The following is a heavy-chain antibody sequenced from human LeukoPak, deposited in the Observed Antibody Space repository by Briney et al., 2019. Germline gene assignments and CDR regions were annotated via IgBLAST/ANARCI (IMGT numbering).Heavy chain of an antibody. V-gene: IGHV4-4*08. Sequence: PSETLSLTCTVSGGSISSYYWSWIRQPPGKGLEWIGYIYTSGSTNYSPSLKSRVTMSVDTSKNQFSLKLSSVTAADTAVYYCARVPTYGGNGEIDYWGQGTLVTVSS. CDR3: ARVPTYGGNGEIDY. CDR2: IYTSGST. CDR1: GGSISSYY. J-gene: IGHJ4*02. D-gene: IGHD4-23*01.